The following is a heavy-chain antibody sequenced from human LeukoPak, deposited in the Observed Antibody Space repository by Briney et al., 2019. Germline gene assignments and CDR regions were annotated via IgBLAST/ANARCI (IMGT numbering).Heavy chain of an antibody. Sequence: ASVKVSCKASGYTFTDYYIHWVRQAPGQGLEWMGWIDPKTGGTNFAQKVQGRVTMTRDTSITTAYMELSRLRFDDTAVYYCARPRAFSYGQMYYFDYWGQGALVTVSS. V-gene: IGHV1-2*02. D-gene: IGHD5-18*01. CDR3: ARPRAFSYGQMYYFDY. J-gene: IGHJ4*02. CDR2: IDPKTGGT. CDR1: GYTFTDYY.